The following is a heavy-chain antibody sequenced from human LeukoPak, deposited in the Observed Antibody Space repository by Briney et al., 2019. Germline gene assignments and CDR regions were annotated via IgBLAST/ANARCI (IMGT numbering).Heavy chain of an antibody. J-gene: IGHJ4*02. D-gene: IGHD3-10*01. Sequence: TGGSLRLSCAASGFTFSNYGMNWVRQAPGKGLEWVSRISGTGGTTFYADSVKGRLAISTDNSKNTLYLRMNGLRVEDTAVYFCAARKVRGVWFYLDYWGQGTLVTVSS. CDR2: ISGTGGTT. V-gene: IGHV3-23*01. CDR1: GFTFSNYG. CDR3: AARKVRGVWFYLDY.